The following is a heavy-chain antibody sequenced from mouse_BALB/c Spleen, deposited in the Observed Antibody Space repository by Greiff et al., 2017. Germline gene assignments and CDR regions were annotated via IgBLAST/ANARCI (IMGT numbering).Heavy chain of an antibody. D-gene: IGHD2-1*01. CDR1: GYSFTDDD. CDR3: ASGPSYGNPYYYAMDY. CDR2: ISTYYGDA. J-gene: IGHJ4*01. Sequence: QVQLQQSGAELVRPGVSVKISCKGSGYSFTDDDMHRVKQSHAKSQVWIGVISTYYGDASYNQKFKGKATMTVDKSSSTAYMELARLTSEDTAIYYCASGPSYGNPYYYAMDYWGQGTSVTVSS. V-gene: IGHV1S137*01.